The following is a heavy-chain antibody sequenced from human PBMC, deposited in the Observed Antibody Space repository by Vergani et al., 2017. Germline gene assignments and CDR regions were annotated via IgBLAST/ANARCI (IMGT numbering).Heavy chain of an antibody. J-gene: IGHJ4*02. CDR3: VKPSWHWSGGTCYYXFDY. D-gene: IGHD2-15*01. CDR2: VSSNSDST. Sequence: EVQLVESGGGLVQPGGSLRLSCSASGFTFSSYAMHWVRQAPGEGLEYVSAVSSNSDSTYYADSVKGRFTISRDNSKNTLYLQMTRLRAEDTAVYYCVKPSWHWSGGTCYYXFDYWGQGTLVTVSS. CDR1: GFTFSSYA. V-gene: IGHV3-64D*06.